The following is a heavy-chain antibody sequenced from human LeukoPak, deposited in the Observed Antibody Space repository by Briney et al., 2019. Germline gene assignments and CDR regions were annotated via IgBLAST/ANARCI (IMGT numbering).Heavy chain of an antibody. V-gene: IGHV3-30*03. J-gene: IGHJ3*02. CDR3: ARGLTVLWFGEFHDAFDI. D-gene: IGHD3-10*01. Sequence: PGGSLRLSCAASGFTFSSYGMHWVRQAPGKGLEWVAVISYDGSNKYYADSVKGRFTISRDNAKNSLYLQMNSLRAEDTAIYYCARGLTVLWFGEFHDAFDIWGQGTMVTVSS. CDR2: ISYDGSNK. CDR1: GFTFSSYG.